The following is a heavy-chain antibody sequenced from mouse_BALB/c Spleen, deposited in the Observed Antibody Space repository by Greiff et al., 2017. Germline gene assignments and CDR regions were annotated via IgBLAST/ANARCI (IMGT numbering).Heavy chain of an antibody. V-gene: IGHV5-12-1*01. CDR3: ARDSYYGSSYVAWFAY. Sequence: EVHLVESGGGLVKPGGSLKLSCAASGFAFSSYDMSWVRQTPEKRLEWVAYISSGGGSTYYPDTVKGRFTISRDNAKNTLYLQMSSLKSEDTAMYYCARDSYYGSSYVAWFAYWGQGTLVTVSA. D-gene: IGHD1-1*01. J-gene: IGHJ3*01. CDR2: ISSGGGST. CDR1: GFAFSSYD.